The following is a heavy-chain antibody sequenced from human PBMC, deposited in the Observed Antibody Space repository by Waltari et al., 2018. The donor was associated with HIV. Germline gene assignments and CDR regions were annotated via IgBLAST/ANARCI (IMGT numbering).Heavy chain of an antibody. D-gene: IGHD4-17*01. Sequence: QVQLVQSGAEVKKPGSSVKVSCKASGGTFSSYTISWVRQAPGQGLEWMGRIIPLLGIANYAQKFQVRVTITADKSTSTAYMELSSLRSEDTAVYYCARDGYGDYVDYWGQGTLVTVSS. CDR2: IIPLLGIA. V-gene: IGHV1-69*08. CDR3: ARDGYGDYVDY. J-gene: IGHJ4*02. CDR1: GGTFSSYT.